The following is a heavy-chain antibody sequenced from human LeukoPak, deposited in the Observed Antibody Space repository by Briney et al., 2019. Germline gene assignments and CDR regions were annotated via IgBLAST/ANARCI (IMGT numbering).Heavy chain of an antibody. J-gene: IGHJ4*02. CDR3: ARVLETDCSGGSCYSGLDY. V-gene: IGHV3-21*01. CDR2: ISRTGNYI. CDR1: GFTFSRYN. Sequence: GGSLRLSCAASGFTFSRYNMNWVRQAPGKGLEWVSSISRTGNYIYYADSVKGRFTISRDSAQNSLFLQMNSLRVEDMAVYYCARVLETDCSGGSCYSGLDYWGQGTLVTVSS. D-gene: IGHD2-15*01.